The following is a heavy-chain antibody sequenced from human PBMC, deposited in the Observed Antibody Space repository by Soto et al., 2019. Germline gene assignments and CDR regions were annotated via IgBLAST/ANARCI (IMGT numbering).Heavy chain of an antibody. CDR2: ISGSGGST. D-gene: IGHD6-13*01. V-gene: IGHV3-23*01. CDR1: GFTFSSYA. CDR3: AKESSGYSRRGDYFDY. Sequence: EVQLLESGGGLVQPGGSLRLSCAASGFTFSSYAMSWVRQAPGKGLEWVSAISGSGGSTYYADSVKGRFTISRDNSKNTLYLQMNSLRAEDTAVYYCAKESSGYSRRGDYFDYWGQGTLVTVSS. J-gene: IGHJ4*02.